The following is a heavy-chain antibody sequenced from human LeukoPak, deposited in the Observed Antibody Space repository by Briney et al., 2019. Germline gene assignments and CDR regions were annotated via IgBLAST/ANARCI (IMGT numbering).Heavy chain of an antibody. CDR1: GFTFSSNS. Sequence: GGSLRLSCAASGFTFSSNSMNWVRQAPGKGLEWDSYISNSGSPIYYADSVKGRFTISRDNAKNSLYLQLNSLRAEDTAVYYCATKVAGTSHFSYWGQGTLVTVSS. CDR3: ATKVAGTSHFSY. CDR2: ISNSGSPI. V-gene: IGHV3-48*04. D-gene: IGHD6-19*01. J-gene: IGHJ4*02.